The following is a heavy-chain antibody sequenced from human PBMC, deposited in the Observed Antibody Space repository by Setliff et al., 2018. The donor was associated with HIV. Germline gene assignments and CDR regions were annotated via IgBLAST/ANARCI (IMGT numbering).Heavy chain of an antibody. CDR1: GFLFNDYA. Sequence: GGSLRLSCETSGFLFNDYAMHWVRQAPGKGLEWVSGITWNGGVMGYVDSTRGRFTISRDNVRNSLYLQMNGLRVEDTAVYYCARDLTPRLGATPFDYWGQGTLVTVSS. V-gene: IGHV3-9*01. CDR3: ARDLTPRLGATPFDY. J-gene: IGHJ4*02. CDR2: ITWNGGVM. D-gene: IGHD1-26*01.